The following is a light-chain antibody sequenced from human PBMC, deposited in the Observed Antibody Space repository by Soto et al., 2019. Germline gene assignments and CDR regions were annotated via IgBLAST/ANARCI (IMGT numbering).Light chain of an antibody. V-gene: IGKV3-20*01. CDR1: QSVIGGY. Sequence: EIVLSQSPGTLSLSRGERATLSCRASQSVIGGYLAWYQQKPGQAPSLLIYRVSSRDTGIPDRFSGSGSGTDFTLTISSLEPEDGAGYNCQQYGILLWTFCEGTKV. CDR2: RVS. CDR3: QQYGILLWT. J-gene: IGKJ1*01.